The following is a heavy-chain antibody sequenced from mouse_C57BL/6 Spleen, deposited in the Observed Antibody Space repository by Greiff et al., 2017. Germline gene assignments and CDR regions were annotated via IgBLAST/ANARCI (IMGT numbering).Heavy chain of an antibody. D-gene: IGHD1-1*01. CDR2: ISYDGSN. J-gene: IGHJ3*01. CDR1: GYSITSGYY. V-gene: IGHV3-6*01. CDR3: ALLTTGFAY. Sequence: EVQLVESGPGLVKPSQSLSLTCSVTGYSITSGYYWNWIRQFPGNKLEWMGYISYDGSNNYNPSLKNRISITRDTSKNQFFLKLNSVTTEDTATYYCALLTTGFAYWGQGTLVTVSA.